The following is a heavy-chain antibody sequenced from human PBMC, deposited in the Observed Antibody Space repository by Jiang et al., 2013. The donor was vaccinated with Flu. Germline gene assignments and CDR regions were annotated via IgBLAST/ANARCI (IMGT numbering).Heavy chain of an antibody. CDR2: ISGDSAAT. CDR1: GFAFSSSA. Sequence: GGVLVHPGGSLRLSCAASGFAFSSSAMSWVRQAPGKGLEWVSVISGDSAATHYADSVKGRFAISRDNSKNTLYLQMNSLRAADTAIYYCGTWRGTGNYLDVWGKGTTVTVSS. V-gene: IGHV3-23*01. D-gene: IGHD3/OR15-3a*01. CDR3: GTWRGTGNYLDV. J-gene: IGHJ6*04.